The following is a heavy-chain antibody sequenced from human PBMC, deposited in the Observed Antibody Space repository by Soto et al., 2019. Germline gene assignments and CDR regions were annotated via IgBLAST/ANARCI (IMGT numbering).Heavy chain of an antibody. D-gene: IGHD3-9*01. V-gene: IGHV5-51*01. CDR3: ARRRRDILTVYHEGMDF. Sequence: GESLKISCKASGYSFTTNWIGWVRQMPGKGREWMGIIFPGDSDTRYSPSFQGQVTISADKSISTAYLLGSSLKASDTAMYYCARRRRDILTVYHEGMDFWGQGTPVTVSS. CDR1: GYSFTTNW. CDR2: IFPGDSDT. J-gene: IGHJ6*02.